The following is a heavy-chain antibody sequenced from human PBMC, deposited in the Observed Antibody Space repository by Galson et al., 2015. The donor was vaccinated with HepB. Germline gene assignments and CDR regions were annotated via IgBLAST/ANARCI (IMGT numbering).Heavy chain of an antibody. V-gene: IGHV1-2*06. CDR3: ARDYHREYQPNWFDP. D-gene: IGHD2-2*01. CDR1: GYTFTGYY. CDR2: INPNSGGT. J-gene: IGHJ5*02. Sequence: SVKVSCKASGYTFTGYYMHWVRQAPGQGPEWMGRINPNSGGTNYAQKFQGRVTMTRDTSISTAYMELSRLRSDDTAVYYCARDYHREYQPNWFDPWGQGTLVTVSS.